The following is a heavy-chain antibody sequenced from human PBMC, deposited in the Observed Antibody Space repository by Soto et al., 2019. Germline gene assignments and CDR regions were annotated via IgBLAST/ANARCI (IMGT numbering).Heavy chain of an antibody. V-gene: IGHV1-18*04. Sequence: QVQLVQSAPEVKRPGASVKVSCRASGYTFTSYGLNWVRRASGQGLEWMGRIATHDGSAVSVQSLQGRLILTRDSFTNTAYMELGGLTSDDTGLYYCWRNDGDDSTNFWGQGTLVTVSS. J-gene: IGHJ4*02. CDR3: WRNDGDDSTNF. CDR2: IATHDGSA. CDR1: GYTFTSYG. D-gene: IGHD3-22*01.